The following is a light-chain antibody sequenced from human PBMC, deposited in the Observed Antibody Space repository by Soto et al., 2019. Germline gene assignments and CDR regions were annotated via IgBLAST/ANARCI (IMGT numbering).Light chain of an antibody. J-gene: IGLJ3*02. CDR3: QSYDYSLSGFWV. CDR1: SSNIGSRVD. CDR2: GNN. Sequence: QSVLTQPPSVSGAPGQTVTISCTGTSSNIGSRVDVHWYQHLPGTAPKLLIYGNNNRPSGVPDRFSGSRSGTSASLAITGLQAEDEADYYCQSYDYSLSGFWVFGGGTKLTVL. V-gene: IGLV1-40*01.